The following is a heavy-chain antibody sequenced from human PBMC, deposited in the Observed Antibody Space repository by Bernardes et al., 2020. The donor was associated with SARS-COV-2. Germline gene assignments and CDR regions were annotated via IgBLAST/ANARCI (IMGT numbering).Heavy chain of an antibody. CDR1: GFTFSSYW. CDR3: VRGSGNYYFDY. Sequence: GRSLRPFCAASGFTFSSYWMHCARQVPGKGLVWVSRLNGDASSVTYADSVKGRFTLSRDNAKNTLYLQMNRLRADDTAIFCCVRGSGNYYFDYWGLGTLVTVSS. CDR2: LNGDASSV. J-gene: IGHJ4*02. D-gene: IGHD3-10*01. V-gene: IGHV3-74*01.